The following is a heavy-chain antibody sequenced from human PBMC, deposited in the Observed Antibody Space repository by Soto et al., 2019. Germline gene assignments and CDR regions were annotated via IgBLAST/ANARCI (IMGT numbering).Heavy chain of an antibody. CDR1: GGSFSGYY. J-gene: IGHJ6*02. V-gene: IGHV4-34*01. D-gene: IGHD3-10*01. Sequence: QVQLQQWGAGLLKPSETLSLTCAVYGGSFSGYYWSWIRQPPGKGLEWIGEINHSGSTNYNPSLTIRVTFSVGTSKNPFSLKLSSVTAAVTAVYYCARGHQYYYGSGSYVRYYYYGMDVWGQGTTVTVSS. CDR3: ARGHQYYYGSGSYVRYYYYGMDV. CDR2: INHSGST.